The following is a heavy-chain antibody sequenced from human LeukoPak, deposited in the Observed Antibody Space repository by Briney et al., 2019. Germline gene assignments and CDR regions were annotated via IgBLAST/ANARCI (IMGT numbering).Heavy chain of an antibody. CDR3: TTGPYDYGSGTYYH. V-gene: IGHV3-15*01. J-gene: IGHJ4*02. CDR1: GFTFSNAW. CDR2: IKSKTDGGTT. Sequence: GGSLRLSCAASGFTFSNAWMSWVRQAPGKGLEWVGRIKSKTDGGTTDYAAPVKGRFTISRDDSKNTLYVQMNSLKTEDTAVYYCTTGPYDYGSGTYYHWGQGTPVTVSS. D-gene: IGHD3-10*01.